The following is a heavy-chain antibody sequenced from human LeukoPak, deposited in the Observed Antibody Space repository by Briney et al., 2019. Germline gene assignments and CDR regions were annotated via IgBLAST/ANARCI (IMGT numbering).Heavy chain of an antibody. J-gene: IGHJ5*02. V-gene: IGHV1-18*01. CDR2: ISAYNGNT. CDR1: GYTFTSYG. CDR3: ARVSTVTINWFDP. D-gene: IGHD4-17*01. Sequence: ASVKVSCTASGYTFTSYGISWVRQAPGPGLEWMGWISAYNGNTNYAQKLQDRVTMTIDTSTSTAYMELRSLRSDDTAVYYCARVSTVTINWFDPWGQGTRVTVSA.